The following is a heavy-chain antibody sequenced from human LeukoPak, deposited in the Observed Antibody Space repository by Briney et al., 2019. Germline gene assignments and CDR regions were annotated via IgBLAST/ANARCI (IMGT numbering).Heavy chain of an antibody. CDR2: IYPDGSS. J-gene: IGHJ4*02. V-gene: IGHV3-53*01. Sequence: GGSLRLSCAVSGLTISNNYMSWVRQAPGKGLEWVSAIYPDGSSYYTDSVKGRFTISRDNSKNTVYLQMNSLRVDDTAVYFCARDRIGRSKDHWGQGSLVTVSS. D-gene: IGHD1-14*01. CDR1: GLTISNNY. CDR3: ARDRIGRSKDH.